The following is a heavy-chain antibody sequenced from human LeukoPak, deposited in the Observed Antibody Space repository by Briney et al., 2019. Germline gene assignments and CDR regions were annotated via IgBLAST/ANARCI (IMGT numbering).Heavy chain of an antibody. Sequence: SETLSLTCTVSGGSISSGGYYWGWIRQHPGKGLEWIGNIYHSGSANYNPSLKSRVTISVDTSKNQFSLKLTSVTAADTAVYYCARGVTMIVVVIHDWYFDLWGRGTLVTASS. CDR1: GGSISSGGYY. V-gene: IGHV4-39*01. D-gene: IGHD3-22*01. CDR3: ARGVTMIVVVIHDWYFDL. CDR2: IYHSGSA. J-gene: IGHJ2*01.